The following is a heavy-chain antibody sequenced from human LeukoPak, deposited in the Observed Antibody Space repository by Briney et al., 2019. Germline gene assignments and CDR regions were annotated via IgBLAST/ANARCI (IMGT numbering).Heavy chain of an antibody. Sequence: GGSLRLSCAASGFTFSSYGMHWVRQAPGKGLEWVAVISYDGSNKYYADSVKGRFTISRDNSKNTLYLQMNSLRAEDTAVYYCARDGLPGDFWSGYSMNHPHYFDYWGQGTLVTVSS. CDR1: GFTFSSYG. J-gene: IGHJ4*02. D-gene: IGHD3-3*01. CDR2: ISYDGSNK. CDR3: ARDGLPGDFWSGYSMNHPHYFDY. V-gene: IGHV3-30-3*01.